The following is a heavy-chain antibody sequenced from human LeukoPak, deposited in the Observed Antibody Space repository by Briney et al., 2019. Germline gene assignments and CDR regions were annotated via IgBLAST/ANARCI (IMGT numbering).Heavy chain of an antibody. CDR1: GGSISSSSYY. Sequence: SETLSLTCTVSGGSISSSSYYWGWIRQPPGKELEWIGSIYYSGSTYYNPSLKSRVTISVDTSKNQFSLKLSSVTAADTAVYYCARLRSLRSYYFDYWGQGTLVTVSS. J-gene: IGHJ4*02. V-gene: IGHV4-39*01. CDR2: IYYSGST. CDR3: ARLRSLRSYYFDY. D-gene: IGHD5/OR15-5a*01.